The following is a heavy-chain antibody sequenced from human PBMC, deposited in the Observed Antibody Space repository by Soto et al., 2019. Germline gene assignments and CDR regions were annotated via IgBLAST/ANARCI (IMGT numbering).Heavy chain of an antibody. V-gene: IGHV3-15*01. CDR3: TTPTATVHYYMDV. Sequence: GSLRLSCAASGFTFSSYAMHWVRQAPGKGLEWVGRIKSKTDGGTTDYAAPVKGRFTISRDDSKNTLYLQMNSLKTEDTAVYYSTTPTATVHYYMDVWGKGTTVTVSS. D-gene: IGHD4-17*01. J-gene: IGHJ6*03. CDR1: GFTFSSYA. CDR2: IKSKTDGGTT.